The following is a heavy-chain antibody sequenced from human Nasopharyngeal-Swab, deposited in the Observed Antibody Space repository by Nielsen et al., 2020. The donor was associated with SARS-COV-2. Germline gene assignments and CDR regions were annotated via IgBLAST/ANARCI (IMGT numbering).Heavy chain of an antibody. CDR2: IYYSGST. V-gene: IGHV4-39*01. D-gene: IGHD3-22*01. Sequence: SETLSLTCTFSGDSISSISYYWGWIRQPPGKGLEWIGSIYYSGSTYYNPSLKSRVTISVDTSKNQFSLKMTSVTAADTAVYYCAATYYDGSGYYYWFDPWGQGTLVTVSS. CDR3: AATYYDGSGYYYWFDP. CDR1: GDSISSISYY. J-gene: IGHJ5*02.